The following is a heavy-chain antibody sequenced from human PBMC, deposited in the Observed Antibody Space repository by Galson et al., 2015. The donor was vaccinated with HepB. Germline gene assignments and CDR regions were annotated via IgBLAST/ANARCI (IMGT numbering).Heavy chain of an antibody. Sequence: SVKVSCKASGYTFTSYGISWVRQAPGQGLEWMGWISAYNGNTDYAQKLQGRVTMTTDTSTSTAYMELRSLRSDDTAVYYCARKIYYYDSSGYGYYVDYWGQGTLVTVSS. CDR2: ISAYNGNT. CDR3: ARKIYYYDSSGYGYYVDY. D-gene: IGHD3-22*01. CDR1: GYTFTSYG. J-gene: IGHJ4*02. V-gene: IGHV1-18*01.